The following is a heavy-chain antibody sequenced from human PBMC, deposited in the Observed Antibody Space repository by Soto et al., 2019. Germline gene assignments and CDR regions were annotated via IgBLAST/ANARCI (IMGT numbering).Heavy chain of an antibody. Sequence: EVQLVESGGGLIQPGGSLRLSCAASGFTVSSTYMSWVRQAPGKGLEWVSVIYSGGSTYNADSVKGRFTISRDNSKNTLSLQMNSLRAEDTAVYYCARSGYSYGPFDYWGQGTLVTVSS. D-gene: IGHD5-18*01. CDR3: ARSGYSYGPFDY. CDR2: IYSGGST. V-gene: IGHV3-53*01. J-gene: IGHJ4*02. CDR1: GFTVSSTY.